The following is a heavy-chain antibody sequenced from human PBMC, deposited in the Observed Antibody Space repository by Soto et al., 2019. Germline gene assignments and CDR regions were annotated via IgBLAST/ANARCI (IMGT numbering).Heavy chain of an antibody. CDR1: GYTFTSYA. CDR3: ARGFPFWFDP. CDR2: INAGNGNT. D-gene: IGHD3-16*01. V-gene: IGHV1-3*01. Sequence: ASVKVSCKASGYTFTSYAIHWVRQAPGQRLEWTGWINAGNGNTKYSQKFQGRVTITRDTSASTAYMELSSLRSEDTAVHYCARGFPFWFDPWGQGTQVTVSS. J-gene: IGHJ5*02.